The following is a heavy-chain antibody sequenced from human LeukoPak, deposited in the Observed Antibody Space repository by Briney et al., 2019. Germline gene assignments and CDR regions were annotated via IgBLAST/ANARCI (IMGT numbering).Heavy chain of an antibody. CDR2: IYTSGST. D-gene: IGHD4-17*01. J-gene: IGHJ5*02. V-gene: IGHV4-38-2*02. Sequence: SETLSLTCTVSGYSISSGYYWGWIRQPPGKGLEWIGRIYTSGSTNYNPSLKSRVTMSVDTSKNQFSLKLSSVTAADTAVYYCARESPYYGDVRGWFDPWGQGTLVTVSS. CDR1: GYSISSGYY. CDR3: ARESPYYGDVRGWFDP.